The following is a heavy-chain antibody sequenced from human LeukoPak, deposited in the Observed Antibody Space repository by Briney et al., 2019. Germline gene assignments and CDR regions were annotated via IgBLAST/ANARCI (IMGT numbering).Heavy chain of an antibody. V-gene: IGHV3-23*01. D-gene: IGHD2-2*02. J-gene: IGHJ4*02. CDR3: AREYLGYYFDY. CDR2: MSSSDDGR. CDR1: GFSFSSYA. Sequence: GGSLRLSCATSGFSFSSYAMSWVRQAPGKGLEWVSAMSSSDDGRYYAASVRGRFTISRDSSKNTLYLQMNSLRAEDTAVYYCAREYLGYYFDYWGQGTLVTVSS.